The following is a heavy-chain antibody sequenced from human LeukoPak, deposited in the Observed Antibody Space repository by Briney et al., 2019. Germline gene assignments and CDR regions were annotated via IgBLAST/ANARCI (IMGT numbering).Heavy chain of an antibody. J-gene: IGHJ4*02. V-gene: IGHV3-64D*06. CDR3: AKQVGSGWYYFDY. D-gene: IGHD6-19*01. CDR2: ISSIGGST. CDR1: GFTFSSYA. Sequence: PGGSLRLSCSASGFTFSSYAMHWVRQAPGKGLEYVSAISSIGGSTDYADSVKGRFTISRDNSKNTLYLQMSSLRAEDTAVYYCAKQVGSGWYYFDYWGQGTLVTVSS.